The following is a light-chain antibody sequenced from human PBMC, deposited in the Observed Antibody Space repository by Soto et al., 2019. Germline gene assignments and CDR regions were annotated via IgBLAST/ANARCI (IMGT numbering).Light chain of an antibody. CDR2: GAS. J-gene: IGKJ1*01. V-gene: IGKV3D-7*01. CDR1: QSVSSSY. CDR3: QQDYNLPGT. Sequence: EIVMTQSPATLSLSTGERATLSCRASQSVSSSYLSWYQQKPGQAPRLLIYGASTRATGIPARFSGSGSGTDFTLTISSLQPEDFAVYYCQQDYNLPGTFGQGTKV.